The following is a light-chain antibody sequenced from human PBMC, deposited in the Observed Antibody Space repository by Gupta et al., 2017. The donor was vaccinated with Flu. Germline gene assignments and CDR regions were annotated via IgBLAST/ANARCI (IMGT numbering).Light chain of an antibody. CDR2: TSS. Sequence: GDSVTISCRASQSISTNLCWYQQKPGKAPKLLISTSSTMQSGVPARFSGSGSGADFTLSIRSLQPEDLATYYCQQNYSSPWTFGQGTKVEL. CDR3: QQNYSSPWT. CDR1: QSISTN. J-gene: IGKJ1*01. V-gene: IGKV1-39*01.